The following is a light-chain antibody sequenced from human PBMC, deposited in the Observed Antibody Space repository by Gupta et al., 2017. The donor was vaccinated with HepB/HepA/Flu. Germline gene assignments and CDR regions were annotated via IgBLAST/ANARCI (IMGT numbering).Light chain of an antibody. Sequence: QSALTQPRSVSGSPGQSVTISSAGTSTDVTFYKFVSWYQQHPRKAPKLIIYDVSERPSGVPDCSSGSKYGRTASMTISGLQADDEDDYYCCSYAGTDVFGGGTKLTVL. CDR1: STDVTFYKF. CDR3: CSYAGTDV. J-gene: IGLJ2*01. V-gene: IGLV2-11*01. CDR2: DVS.